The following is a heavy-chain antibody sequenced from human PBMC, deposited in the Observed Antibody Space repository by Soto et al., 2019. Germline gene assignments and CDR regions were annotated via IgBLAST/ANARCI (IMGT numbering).Heavy chain of an antibody. CDR3: ARGDQFGFGVDY. CDR1: GYTFTNHD. Sequence: QVQLVQSGAEVKKPGASVKVSCKASGYTFTNHDINWVRQVPGQGLEWMGWMIPDSGRTGYAQKFQGRVKMTRNTSTSIAYVELSSLRNEDTAVYYCARGDQFGFGVDYWGQGTLVTVSS. J-gene: IGHJ4*02. CDR2: MIPDSGRT. V-gene: IGHV1-8*01. D-gene: IGHD3-10*01.